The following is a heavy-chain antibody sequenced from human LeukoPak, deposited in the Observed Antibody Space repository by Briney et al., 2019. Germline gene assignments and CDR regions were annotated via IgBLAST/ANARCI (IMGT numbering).Heavy chain of an antibody. D-gene: IGHD2-15*01. Sequence: GGSLRLSCAASGFTFSSYAMHWVRQAPGKGLEWVAVISYDGSNKYYADSVKGRFTISRDNSKNTLYLQMNSLRAEDTAVYYCARDSFCSGGSCYSDRDAFDIWGQGTRVTVSS. CDR3: ARDSFCSGGSCYSDRDAFDI. J-gene: IGHJ3*02. CDR1: GFTFSSYA. CDR2: ISYDGSNK. V-gene: IGHV3-30-3*01.